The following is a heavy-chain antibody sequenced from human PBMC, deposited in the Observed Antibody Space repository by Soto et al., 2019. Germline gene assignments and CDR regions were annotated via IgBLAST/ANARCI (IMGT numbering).Heavy chain of an antibody. D-gene: IGHD3-10*01. J-gene: IGHJ6*03. CDR2: ISGITTTI. V-gene: IGHV3-48*01. Sequence: EVQLVESGGGLVQPGGSLRLSCVASGFTFSSNSFNWVRQGPGKGLEWISYISGITTTIYYADSVKGRFTISRDNAKNSVYLQMNSLRAEDTAVYYCARRGSSDQGHRYMDVWGKGTTVTVSS. CDR1: GFTFSSNS. CDR3: ARRGSSDQGHRYMDV.